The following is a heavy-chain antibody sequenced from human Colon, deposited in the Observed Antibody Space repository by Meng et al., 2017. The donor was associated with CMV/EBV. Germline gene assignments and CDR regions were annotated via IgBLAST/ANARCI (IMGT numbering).Heavy chain of an antibody. CDR1: GFNFGNFW. D-gene: IGHD5-18*01. Sequence: GGSLRLSCEASGFNFGNFWMNWVRQAPGKGLEWVANIKQDRSEKYYVDSVKGRFTISRDNAKNSLYLQMKSLRVEDTAVYYCARDTAGDYWGQGTLVTVSS. J-gene: IGHJ4*02. V-gene: IGHV3-7*01. CDR3: ARDTAGDY. CDR2: IKQDRSEK.